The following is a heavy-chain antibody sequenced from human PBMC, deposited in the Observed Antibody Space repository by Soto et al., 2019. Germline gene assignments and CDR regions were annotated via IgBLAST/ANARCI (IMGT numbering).Heavy chain of an antibody. CDR3: ARGPGCHDGPGDY. J-gene: IGHJ4*02. Sequence: QVQLVQSGAEVKKPGASVKVSCKASGYTFTSYAMHWVRQAPGQRLEWMGWINAGNGNTKYSQKFQGRVTITRDTSASTAYAELRSMRSEDTAVYYCARGPGCHDGPGDYWGQGTLGTVSS. CDR2: INAGNGNT. CDR1: GYTFTSYA. V-gene: IGHV1-3*01.